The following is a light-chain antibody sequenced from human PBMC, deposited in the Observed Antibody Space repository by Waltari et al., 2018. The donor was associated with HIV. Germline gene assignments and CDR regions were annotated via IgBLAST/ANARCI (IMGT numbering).Light chain of an antibody. CDR3: QQSYSTPLAT. CDR1: QSISNY. Sequence: DIQMTQSPSSLSASVGDRVTITCWASQSISNYLNWYQQKPGKAPKLLIYAASSLQSGVPSRCSGNGSGTDFTLTISSLQPEDFATYYCQQSYSTPLATFGQGTKLEIK. V-gene: IGKV1-39*01. J-gene: IGKJ2*01. CDR2: AAS.